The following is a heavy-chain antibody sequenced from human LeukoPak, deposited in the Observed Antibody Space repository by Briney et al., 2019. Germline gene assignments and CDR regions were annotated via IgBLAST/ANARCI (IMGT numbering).Heavy chain of an antibody. V-gene: IGHV3-30-3*01. CDR3: TTVRRVRFLEWLSPSNGMDV. J-gene: IGHJ6*02. CDR2: ISYDGSNK. CDR1: GFTFNDYA. Sequence: GGSLRLSCAPSGFTFNDYAMHWVRQAPGKGPEWVAVISYDGSNKYYADSVKGRFTISRDNSKNTLYLQMNSLKTEDTAVYYCTTVRRVRFLEWLSPSNGMDVWGQGTTVTVSS. D-gene: IGHD3-3*01.